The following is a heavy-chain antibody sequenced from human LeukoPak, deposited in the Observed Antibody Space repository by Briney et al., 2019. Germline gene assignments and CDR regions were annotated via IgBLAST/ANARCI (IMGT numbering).Heavy chain of an antibody. J-gene: IGHJ4*02. D-gene: IGHD1-20*01. V-gene: IGHV1-2*02. CDR1: GYTFTGYY. CDR2: INPNSGGT. Sequence: ASVKVSCKASGYTFTGYYMHWVRQAPGQGLEWMGWINPNSGGTNYTQKFQGRVTMTRDTSISTAYMELSRLRSDGTAVYYCARDPGGALKDNWNPVDYWGQGTLVTVSS. CDR3: ARDPGGALKDNWNPVDY.